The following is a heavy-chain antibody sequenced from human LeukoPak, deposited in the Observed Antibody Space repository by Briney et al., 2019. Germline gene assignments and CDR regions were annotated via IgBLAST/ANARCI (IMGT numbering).Heavy chain of an antibody. D-gene: IGHD1-26*01. CDR3: ARVAYSGSYHDAFDI. J-gene: IGHJ3*02. Sequence: ASVKVSCKASGYTFTSYYMHWVRQAPGQGLEWMGIINPRGGSTSYAQKFQGRVTMTRDTSTSTVYMELSSLRSEDTAVYYCARVAYSGSYHDAFDIWGQGTMVTVSS. CDR1: GYTFTSYY. CDR2: INPRGGST. V-gene: IGHV1-46*01.